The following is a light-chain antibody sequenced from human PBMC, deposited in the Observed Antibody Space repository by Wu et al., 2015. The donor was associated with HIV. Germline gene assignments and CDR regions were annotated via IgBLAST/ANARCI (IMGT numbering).Light chain of an antibody. CDR2: DAS. CDR3: QQNTNGPLT. Sequence: EIVLTQSPATLSLSPGQRATLSCRASQSIRSSLVWSQQKSGQAPRVLIYDASKRATGIPPRFSGSGSGTDFTLTISSLEPEDFAVYYCQQNTNGPLTFGQGTRLDIK. J-gene: IGKJ5*01. CDR1: QSIRSS. V-gene: IGKV3-11*01.